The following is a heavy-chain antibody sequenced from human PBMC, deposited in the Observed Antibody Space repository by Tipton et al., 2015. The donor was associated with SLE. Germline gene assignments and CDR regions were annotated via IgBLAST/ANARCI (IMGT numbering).Heavy chain of an antibody. J-gene: IGHJ6*02. CDR2: IYYSGST. V-gene: IGHV4-34*01. Sequence: TLSLTCAVYGGSFSGYYWGWIRQPPGKGLEWIGSIYYSGSTYYNPSLKSRVTISVDTSKNQFSLKLSSVTAADTAVYYCARDGGGSYYYYGMDVWGQGTTATVSS. CDR1: GGSFSGYY. D-gene: IGHD1-1*01. CDR3: ARDGGGSYYYYGMDV.